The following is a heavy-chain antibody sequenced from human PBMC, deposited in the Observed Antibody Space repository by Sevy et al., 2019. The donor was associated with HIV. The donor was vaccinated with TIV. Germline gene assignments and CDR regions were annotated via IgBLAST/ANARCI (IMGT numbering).Heavy chain of an antibody. D-gene: IGHD3-3*01. CDR1: GFTFSSYA. CDR2: ISYDGSNK. V-gene: IGHV3-30*04. Sequence: GGSLRLSCAASGFTFSSYARHWGRQAPGKGLEWVAVISYDGSNKYYADSVKGRFTISRDNSKNTLLLQMNSLRAEDTAVYYCARDCFQGNYDFWSGYYYYYYYYGMDVWGQGTTVTVSS. J-gene: IGHJ6*02. CDR3: ARDCFQGNYDFWSGYYYYYYYYGMDV.